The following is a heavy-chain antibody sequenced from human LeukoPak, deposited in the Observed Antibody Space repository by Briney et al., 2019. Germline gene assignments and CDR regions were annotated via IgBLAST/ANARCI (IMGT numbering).Heavy chain of an antibody. V-gene: IGHV4-34*01. D-gene: IGHD3-9*01. CDR2: INHSGST. J-gene: IGHJ4*02. Sequence: SETLSLTCAVHGGSFSGYYWSWIRQPPGKGLEWIGEINHSGSTNYNPSLKSRVTISVDTSKNQFSLKLSSVTAADTAVYYCARVGLGAGYVSRWTRDYWGQGTLVTVSS. CDR3: ARVGLGAGYVSRWTRDY. CDR1: GGSFSGYY.